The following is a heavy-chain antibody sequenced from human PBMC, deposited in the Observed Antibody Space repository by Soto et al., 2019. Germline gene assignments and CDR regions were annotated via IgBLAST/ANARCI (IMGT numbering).Heavy chain of an antibody. Sequence: SETLSLTCTVSGDSVSSGSYFWSWIRQPPGKGLEWIGYIYFSGSTNYKPSLESRVTISVDTSKNQFSLRLNSVTAADTAVHYCAKGPLGYCSSTSCYTFAFDIWGQGTMVTVSS. J-gene: IGHJ3*02. V-gene: IGHV4-61*01. CDR3: AKGPLGYCSSTSCYTFAFDI. CDR2: IYFSGST. D-gene: IGHD2-2*02. CDR1: GDSVSSGSYF.